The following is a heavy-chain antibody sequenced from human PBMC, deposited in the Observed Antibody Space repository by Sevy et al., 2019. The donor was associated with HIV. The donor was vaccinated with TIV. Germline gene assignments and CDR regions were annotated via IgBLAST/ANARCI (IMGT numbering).Heavy chain of an antibody. Sequence: GGSLRLSCAASGFTFDDYAMHWVRQAPGKGLEWVSGISWNSCSIGYAASMKGRFTIYRDNDKNSLYLQMNSLRAEDTALYYSAKERYNWTYRGDFDIWGQGTMVTVSS. V-gene: IGHV3-9*01. CDR2: ISWNSCSI. CDR3: AKERYNWTYRGDFDI. CDR1: GFTFDDYA. D-gene: IGHD1-7*01. J-gene: IGHJ3*02.